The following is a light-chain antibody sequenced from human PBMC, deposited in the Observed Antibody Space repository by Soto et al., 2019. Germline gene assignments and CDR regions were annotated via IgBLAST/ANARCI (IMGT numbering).Light chain of an antibody. J-gene: IGLJ1*01. CDR3: GSWDSSLSAYV. V-gene: IGLV1-51*01. CDR2: DDN. CDR1: SSNIGGNS. Sequence: AVLTQPRSVTAAPAQKVTISCSGSSSNIGGNSVSWYQQLPGTAPKLLIYDDNKRPSGIPDRFSGSKSGTSATLGITGFQTGDEADYYCGSWDSSLSAYVFGTGTKVTVL.